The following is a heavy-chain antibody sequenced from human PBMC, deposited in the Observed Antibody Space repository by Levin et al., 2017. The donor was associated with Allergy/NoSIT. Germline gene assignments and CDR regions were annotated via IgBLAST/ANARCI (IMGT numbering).Heavy chain of an antibody. V-gene: IGHV3-7*04. D-gene: IGHD6-19*01. CDR2: IKQDGSET. CDR1: GFPFSSHW. CDR3: VRGSSAGSY. J-gene: IGHJ4*02. Sequence: LSLTCAASGFPFSSHWMSWVRQAPGKGLEWVANIKQDGSETYSVDSVRGRFPISRDNAKNSLYLQMNSLRVEDTAVYYCVRGSSAGSYWGQGTLVTVSS.